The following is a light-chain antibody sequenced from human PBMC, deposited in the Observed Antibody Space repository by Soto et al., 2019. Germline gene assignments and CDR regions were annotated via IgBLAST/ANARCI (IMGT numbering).Light chain of an antibody. CDR2: AAS. Sequence: AIQMTQSPSSQSASVGDRVTITCRASQAIRNDLGWYQQKPGKAPKLLIYAASSLQSGVPSRFSGSGSGTDFTLTISSLQAEDFATYYCLQDYNYPPTFGPGTRLEIK. V-gene: IGKV1-6*02. J-gene: IGKJ5*01. CDR3: LQDYNYPPT. CDR1: QAIRND.